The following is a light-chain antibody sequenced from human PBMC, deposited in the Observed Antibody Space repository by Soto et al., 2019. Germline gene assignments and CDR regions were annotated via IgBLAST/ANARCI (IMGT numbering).Light chain of an antibody. CDR3: QQSYSTPRT. V-gene: IGKV1-39*01. J-gene: IGKJ1*01. CDR1: QSIRSS. CDR2: GAS. Sequence: DIQVTQSPSSLSASVGDRVTITCLTSQSIRSSLNWYQQKPGRAPAVLIYGASNLQGGVPLKFSGSGSGTDFTLTISSLQPEDFATHYCQQSYSTPRTCGQGTKVDI.